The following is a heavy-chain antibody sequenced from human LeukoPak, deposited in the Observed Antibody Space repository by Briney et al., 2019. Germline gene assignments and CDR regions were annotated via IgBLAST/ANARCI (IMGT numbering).Heavy chain of an antibody. CDR2: INHSGST. CDR3: ARQNFYRYCRSTSCYRPYYYYYMDV. V-gene: IGHV4-34*01. J-gene: IGHJ6*03. CDR1: GGSFSGYY. D-gene: IGHD2-2*01. Sequence: PSETLSLTCAVYGGSFSGYYWSWIRHPPGKGLEWIGEINHSGSTNYNPSLKSRVTISVDTSKNHFSLKLSSVTAADTTVYYCARQNFYRYCRSTSCYRPYYYYYMDVWGKGTTVTISS.